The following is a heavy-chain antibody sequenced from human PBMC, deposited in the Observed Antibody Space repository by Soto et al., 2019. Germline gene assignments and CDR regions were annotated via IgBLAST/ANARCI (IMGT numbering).Heavy chain of an antibody. CDR3: ARGSGIVALPGELEDVNYDY. V-gene: IGHV4-34*01. CDR1: GQSFSGHS. D-gene: IGHD2-21*01. J-gene: IGHJ4*02. CDR2: INESGST. Sequence: QVQLQQWGAGLVKPSETLSLSCAVYGQSFSGHSWAWIRQPPGKGLVWIGQINESGSTYYNPSRKSRVTISPDTSKNQFSLKLSSVSAADTAAYFCARGSGIVALPGELEDVNYDYWGQGTLVNVSS.